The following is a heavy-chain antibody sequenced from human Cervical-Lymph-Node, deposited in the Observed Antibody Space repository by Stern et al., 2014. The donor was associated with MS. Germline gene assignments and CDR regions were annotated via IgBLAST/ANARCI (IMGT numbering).Heavy chain of an antibody. J-gene: IGHJ4*02. D-gene: IGHD2/OR15-2a*01. CDR1: GFTFRDYD. Sequence: EVQLVESGGGLVQPGGSLTLSCAASGFTFRDYDMNWVRQAPGKGLEWISYSSHSGIKMHYADSVKGRFTISRDNAKRSLYLQMNSLRAEDTAVYYCATIVRARNLDYWGRGTLVTVSS. CDR2: SSHSGIKM. V-gene: IGHV3-48*03. CDR3: ATIVRARNLDY.